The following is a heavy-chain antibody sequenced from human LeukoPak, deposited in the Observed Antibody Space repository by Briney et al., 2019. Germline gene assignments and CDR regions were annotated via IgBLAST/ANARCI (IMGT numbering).Heavy chain of an antibody. D-gene: IGHD4-17*01. J-gene: IGHJ4*02. Sequence: PSETLSLTCAVYGGSFSGYYWSWIRQPPGKGPEWIGEINHSGSTNYNPSPKSRVTISVDTSKNQFSLKLSSVTAADTAVYYCAREDYGGYYFDYWGQGTLVTVSS. CDR3: AREDYGGYYFDY. V-gene: IGHV4-34*01. CDR1: GGSFSGYY. CDR2: INHSGST.